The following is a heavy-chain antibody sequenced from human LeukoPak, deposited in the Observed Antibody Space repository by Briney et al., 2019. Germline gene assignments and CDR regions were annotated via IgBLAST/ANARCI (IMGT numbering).Heavy chain of an antibody. CDR3: ASDSYGFSSGYYYLRY. CDR1: GGSISSGGYD. Sequence: PAQTLSLTCTVSGGSISSGGYDWSWIRQHPGKGLDWIGYIYDSGSTNYNPSLKSRVTTSVDTSKNQLSPKLSSGSAADTAVSYCASDSYGFSSGYYYLRYWGQGTLVTVSS. CDR2: IYDSGST. D-gene: IGHD3-22*01. J-gene: IGHJ4*02. V-gene: IGHV4-61*08.